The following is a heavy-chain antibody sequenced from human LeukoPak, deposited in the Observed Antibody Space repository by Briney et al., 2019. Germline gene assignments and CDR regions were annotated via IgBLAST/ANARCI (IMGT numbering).Heavy chain of an antibody. V-gene: IGHV4-59*08. J-gene: IGHJ4*02. CDR3: ARQVRGVIYFDY. CDR1: GGSISSYY. CDR2: IYYSGST. Sequence: PSETLSLTCTVSGGSISSYYWNWIRQPPGKGLDWIGYIYYSGSTHYNPSLKSRVTISVDTSKNQFSLKLNSVTAADTAVYYCARQVRGVIYFDYWGQGTLVTVSS. D-gene: IGHD3-10*01.